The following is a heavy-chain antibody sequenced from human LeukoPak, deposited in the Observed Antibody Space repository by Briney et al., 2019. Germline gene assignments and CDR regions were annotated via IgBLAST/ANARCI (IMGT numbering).Heavy chain of an antibody. J-gene: IGHJ4*02. V-gene: IGHV3-23*01. D-gene: IGHD3-22*01. CDR3: ARDEEYDSSGYHFDY. Sequence: PGGSLRLSCAASGFTFSHYAMRWVRQAPGKGLEWLSEISGSGGSTYYADSVKGRFTISRDNAKNSLYLQMNSLRAEDTAVYYCARDEEYDSSGYHFDYWGQGTLVTVSS. CDR2: ISGSGGST. CDR1: GFTFSHYA.